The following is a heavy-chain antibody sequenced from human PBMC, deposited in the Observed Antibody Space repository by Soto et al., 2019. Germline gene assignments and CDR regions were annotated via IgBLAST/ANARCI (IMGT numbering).Heavy chain of an antibody. CDR3: ARDLPQYCSAGSCYPDS. J-gene: IGHJ4*02. D-gene: IGHD2-15*01. CDR2: ISYHGSNK. Sequence: GGSLRLSCAASGFTVSSNYMSWVRQAPGKGLEWVAIISYHGSNKYYADSVKGRFTISRDDPNNTLYLQMNSLRPEDTAVYYCARDLPQYCSAGSCYPDSWGQGTLVTVSS. CDR1: GFTVSSNY. V-gene: IGHV3-30-3*01.